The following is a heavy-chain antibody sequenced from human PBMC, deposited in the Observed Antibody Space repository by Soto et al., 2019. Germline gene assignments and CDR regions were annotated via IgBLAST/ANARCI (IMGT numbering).Heavy chain of an antibody. D-gene: IGHD3-3*01. J-gene: IGHJ6*02. Sequence: SETLSLTCTVSGGSISSYYWSWIRQPPGKGLEWIGYIYYSGSTNYNPSLKSRVTISVDTSNNHISLRLSSVTAADTAIYYCATGNIDFWSGYKYFYYGMDVWGQGTTVTVSS. CDR1: GGSISSYY. V-gene: IGHV4-59*08. CDR3: ATGNIDFWSGYKYFYYGMDV. CDR2: IYYSGST.